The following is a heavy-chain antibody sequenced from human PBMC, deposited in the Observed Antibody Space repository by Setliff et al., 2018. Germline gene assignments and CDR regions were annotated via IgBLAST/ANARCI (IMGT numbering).Heavy chain of an antibody. CDR1: GYSFSTCW. V-gene: IGHV5-51*01. Sequence: LGESLKISCKGSGYSFSTCWIGWVRQMPGKGLEWMGIFYPGDSITRYSPSFQGQVTISVDKSINTAYLQWSSLRASDTAIYYCARHPYYYGSGTYLDNNNRWFDPWGQGTLVTVSS. D-gene: IGHD3-10*01. CDR2: FYPGDSIT. CDR3: ARHPYYYGSGTYLDNNNRWFDP. J-gene: IGHJ5*02.